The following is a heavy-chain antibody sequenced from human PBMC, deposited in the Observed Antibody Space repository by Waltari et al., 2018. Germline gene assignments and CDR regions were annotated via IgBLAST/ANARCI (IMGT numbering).Heavy chain of an antibody. CDR2: IIPILGIA. CDR1: GGTFSSYT. V-gene: IGHV1-69*08. CDR3: AREEDSSSWYEWFDP. J-gene: IGHJ5*02. Sequence: QVQLVQSGAEVKKPGSSVKVSCKASGGTFSSYTISWVRQAPGQGLEWMGRIIPILGIANYAQKFQGRVTITADKSTSTAYMELSSLRSEDTAVYYCAREEDSSSWYEWFDPWGQGTLVTVSS. D-gene: IGHD6-13*01.